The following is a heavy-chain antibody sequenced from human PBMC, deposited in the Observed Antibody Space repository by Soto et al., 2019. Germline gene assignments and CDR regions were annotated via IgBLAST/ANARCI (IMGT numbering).Heavy chain of an antibody. CDR1: NGSISSSTDY. Sequence: SETLSLTCSVSNGSISSSTDYWGWIRQSPGKGLEWLGSIYYTGSTFYNPPLKSRVTISVDTTKNLFSLRLSSVTAADTAVYYCAKGGVQQIVVVGLSDYYYGIDVWGQGTTVTVSS. D-gene: IGHD2-15*01. CDR3: AKGGVQQIVVVGLSDYYYGIDV. CDR2: IYYTGST. J-gene: IGHJ6*02. V-gene: IGHV4-39*01.